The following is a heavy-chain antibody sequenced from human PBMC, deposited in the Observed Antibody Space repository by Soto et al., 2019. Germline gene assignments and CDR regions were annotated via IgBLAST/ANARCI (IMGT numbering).Heavy chain of an antibody. CDR2: ISADNGNT. Sequence: ASVMDSCRASGETGTSVGISGVRQAPGQGLEWMGWISADNGNTNYAQKLQGRVTMTTDTSTSTAYMELRSLRSDDTAVYYCARYEFVDTVGTHAFDIWGEGTMVTVSS. CDR1: GETGTSVG. CDR3: ARYEFVDTVGTHAFDI. D-gene: IGHD5-12*01. J-gene: IGHJ3*02. V-gene: IGHV1-18*01.